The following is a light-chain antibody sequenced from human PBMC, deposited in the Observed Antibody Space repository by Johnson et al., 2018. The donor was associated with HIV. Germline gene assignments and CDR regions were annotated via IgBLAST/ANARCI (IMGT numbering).Light chain of an antibody. CDR3: GTWDSSLSAFYV. CDR1: SSNIGNNY. J-gene: IGLJ1*01. Sequence: QSVLTQPPSVSAAPGQKVTISCSGSSSNIGNNYVSWYQQLPGTAPKLLIYDNGKRPSGIPDRFSGSKSGTSATLGITGLQTGDEADYYCGTWDSSLSAFYVFGTGTKVTVL. CDR2: DNG. V-gene: IGLV1-51*01.